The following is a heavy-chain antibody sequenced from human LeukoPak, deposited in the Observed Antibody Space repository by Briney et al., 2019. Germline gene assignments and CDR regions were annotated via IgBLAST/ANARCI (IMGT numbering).Heavy chain of an antibody. CDR3: ARMGLWFGELLIGNYYFDY. D-gene: IGHD3-10*01. V-gene: IGHV4-59*01. CDR1: GGSISSYY. CDR2: IYYSGST. J-gene: IGHJ4*02. Sequence: PSETLSLTCTVSGGSISSYYWSWIRQPPGKGLEWIGYIYYSGSTNYNPSLKSRVTISVDTSKNQFSLKLSSVTAADTAVYYCARMGLWFGELLIGNYYFDYWGQGTLVTVSS.